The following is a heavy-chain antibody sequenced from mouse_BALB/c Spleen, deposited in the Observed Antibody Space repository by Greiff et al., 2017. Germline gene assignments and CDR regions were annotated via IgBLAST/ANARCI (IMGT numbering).Heavy chain of an antibody. J-gene: IGHJ1*01. CDR3: ARPGYGYGGYWYFDV. CDR1: GFDFRRYW. Sequence: EVQLVESGGGLVQPGGSLKLSCAASGFDFRRYWMSWVRQAPGKGLEWIGEINPDSSTINYTPSLKDKFIISRDNAKNTLYLQMSKVRSEDTALYYCARPGYGYGGYWYFDVWGAGTTVTVSS. CDR2: INPDSSTI. D-gene: IGHD2-2*01. V-gene: IGHV4-1*02.